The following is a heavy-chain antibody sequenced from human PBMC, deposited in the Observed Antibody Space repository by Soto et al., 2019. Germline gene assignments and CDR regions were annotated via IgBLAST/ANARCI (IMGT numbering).Heavy chain of an antibody. CDR3: ARYRREAVAGYTLDN. CDR2: VYNSGST. Sequence: SETLSLTCTVSGGSISSIYWTWIRQPPGKGLEWIGYVYNSGSTNYNPSLKSRVTISEDTSKSQFSLKVNSMTAADTAVYYCARYRREAVAGYTLDNWGQGILVTVSS. J-gene: IGHJ4*02. D-gene: IGHD6-13*01. CDR1: GGSISSIY. V-gene: IGHV4-59*01.